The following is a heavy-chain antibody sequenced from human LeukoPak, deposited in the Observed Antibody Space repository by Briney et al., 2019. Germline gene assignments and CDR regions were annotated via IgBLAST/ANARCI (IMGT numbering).Heavy chain of an antibody. CDR1: GFSLSTSGVG. CDR2: IYWNDDK. V-gene: IGHV2-5*01. D-gene: IGHD3-10*01. Sequence: SGPTLVNPTQTLTLTCTFSGFSLSTSGVGVGWIRQPPGKALEWLALIYWNDDKRYSPSLESRLTITKDTSKNQVVLTMTNMDPVDTATYYCAHMALTYYYGSGSLYFDYWGQGTLVTVSS. CDR3: AHMALTYYYGSGSLYFDY. J-gene: IGHJ4*02.